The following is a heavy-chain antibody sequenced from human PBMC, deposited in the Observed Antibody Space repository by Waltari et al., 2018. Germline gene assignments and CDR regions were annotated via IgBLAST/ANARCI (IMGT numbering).Heavy chain of an antibody. CDR2: IYSGGST. V-gene: IGHV3-53*01. D-gene: IGHD6-13*01. J-gene: IGHJ5*02. Sequence: EVQLVESGGGLIQPGGSLRPSCAASGFTVRSNYMSWVRQAPGKGLEWVSVIYSGGSTYYADSVKGRFTISRDNSKNTLYLQMNSLRAEDTAVYYCARDPPGIAAAGGPSPWGQGTLVTVSS. CDR3: ARDPPGIAAAGGPSP. CDR1: GFTVRSNY.